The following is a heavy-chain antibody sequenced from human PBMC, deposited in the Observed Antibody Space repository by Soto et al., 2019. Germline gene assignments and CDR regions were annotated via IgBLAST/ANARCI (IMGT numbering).Heavy chain of an antibody. CDR2: ISGSGGST. V-gene: IGHV3-23*01. D-gene: IGHD6-6*01. J-gene: IGHJ4*02. Sequence: GGSLRLSCAASGFTFSSYAMSWVRQAPGKGLEWVSAISGSGGSTYYADSVKGRLTISGDNSKNTLYLQMNRLRAEDTAVYYCAKAIAARRGYYFDYWGQGTLVTVSS. CDR3: AKAIAARRGYYFDY. CDR1: GFTFSSYA.